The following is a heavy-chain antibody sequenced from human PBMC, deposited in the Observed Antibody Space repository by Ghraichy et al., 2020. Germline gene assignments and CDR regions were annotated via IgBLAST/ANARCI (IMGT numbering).Heavy chain of an antibody. CDR2: IVYDGSTK. V-gene: IGHV3-30*02. CDR1: GFTFSNYG. Sequence: GGSLRLSCGASGFTFSNYGMHWVRQAPGKGLEWVSLIVYDGSTKYYADSVKGRFTISRDNSKNTLYLQMSGLRAEDTAMYYCARADDFWGQGTLVSVSS. CDR3: ARADDF. J-gene: IGHJ4*02.